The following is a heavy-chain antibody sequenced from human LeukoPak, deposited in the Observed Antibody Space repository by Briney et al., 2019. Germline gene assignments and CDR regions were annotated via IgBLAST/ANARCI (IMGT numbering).Heavy chain of an antibody. CDR2: IYYSGST. CDR3: AREFRYYYDSSGYYLSNYFDY. J-gene: IGHJ4*02. D-gene: IGHD3-22*01. CDR1: GVSISSGGYY. Sequence: SETLSLTCTVSGVSISSGGYYWSWLRQHPGKGLQWIGYIYYSGSTYYNPSLKSRVTISVDTSKNQFSLKLSSVTAADTAVYYRAREFRYYYDSSGYYLSNYFDYWGQGTLVTVSS. V-gene: IGHV4-31*02.